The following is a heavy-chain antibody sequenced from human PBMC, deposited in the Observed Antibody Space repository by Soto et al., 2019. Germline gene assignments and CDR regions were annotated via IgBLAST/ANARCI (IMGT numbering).Heavy chain of an antibody. CDR2: IWYDGSNK. CDR3: ARDVGYCCSTSCYTFDY. V-gene: IGHV3-33*01. D-gene: IGHD2-2*02. Sequence: QVQLVESGGGVVQPGRSLRLSCAASGFTFSSYGMHWVRQAPGKGLEWVAVIWYDGSNKYYADSVKGRFTISRDNSKNTLYLQMNSLRAEDTAVYYCARDVGYCCSTSCYTFDYWGQGTLVTVSS. J-gene: IGHJ4*02. CDR1: GFTFSSYG.